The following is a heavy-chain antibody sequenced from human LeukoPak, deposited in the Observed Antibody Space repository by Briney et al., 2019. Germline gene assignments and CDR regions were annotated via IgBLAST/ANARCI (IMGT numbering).Heavy chain of an antibody. CDR2: IKQGGSEK. CDR3: ARAWRMIVLDY. V-gene: IGHV3-7*04. D-gene: IGHD3-22*01. CDR1: GFTFNSYW. Sequence: PGGSLRLSCAASGFTFNSYWMNWVRQAPGKGLEWVANIKQGGSEKYYVDSVKGRFTISRDNAKNSLYLQMNSLRAEDTAVYYCARAWRMIVLDYWGQGALVTVSS. J-gene: IGHJ4*02.